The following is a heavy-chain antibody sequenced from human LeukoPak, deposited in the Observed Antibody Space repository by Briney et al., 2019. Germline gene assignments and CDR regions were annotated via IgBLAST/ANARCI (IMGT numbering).Heavy chain of an antibody. CDR1: GYTFTSYW. J-gene: IGHJ4*02. CDR3: ARRGGSGSYIDY. V-gene: IGHV5-51*01. D-gene: IGHD3-10*01. Sequence: GESLKISCKGSGYTFTSYWIGWARQVSGKGLEWMGIIYPGDSDTKYSPSFQGQVTISADKSISTAYLQWRSLKASDTAMYYCARRGGSGSYIDYWGQGTLVTVSS. CDR2: IYPGDSDT.